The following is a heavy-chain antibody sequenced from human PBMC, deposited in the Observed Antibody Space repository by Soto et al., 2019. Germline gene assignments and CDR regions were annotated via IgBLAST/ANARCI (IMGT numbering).Heavy chain of an antibody. CDR3: ARVDSGGYAYFDY. Sequence: QVQLQESGPRLVQPSQTLSLTCTVSGGSITRGGYYWTWIRQHPGKGLEWIGYIYYSGSTYYNPSLKSRLTMSVDTSKNQFSLKLSSVTVADTAVYYCARVDSGGYAYFDYWGQGTLVTVSS. J-gene: IGHJ4*02. CDR2: IYYSGST. CDR1: GGSITRGGYY. D-gene: IGHD5-12*01. V-gene: IGHV4-31*03.